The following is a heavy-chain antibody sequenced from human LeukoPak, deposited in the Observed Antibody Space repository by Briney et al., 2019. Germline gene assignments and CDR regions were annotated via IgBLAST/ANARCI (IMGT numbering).Heavy chain of an antibody. CDR2: IYYSGST. J-gene: IGHJ4*02. CDR1: GGSISSSSYY. V-gene: IGHV4-61*05. D-gene: IGHD6-6*01. Sequence: SETLSLTCTVSGGSISSSSYYWGWIRQPPGKGLEWIGYIYYSGSTNYNPSLKSRVTISVDTSKNQFSLKLSSVTAADTAVYYCARITEYSNYWGQGTLVTVSS. CDR3: ARITEYSNY.